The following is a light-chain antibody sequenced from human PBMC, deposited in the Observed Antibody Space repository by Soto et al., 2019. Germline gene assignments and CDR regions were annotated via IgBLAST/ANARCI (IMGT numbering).Light chain of an antibody. J-gene: IGKJ4*01. CDR3: QQYGSSPFT. V-gene: IGKV3D-20*01. CDR2: DAS. CDR1: QSVSSSY. Sequence: EIVLTQSPATLSLSPGDRATLSCGVSQSVSSSYLAWYQQKPGLAPRLLIYDASSRATGIPDRFSGSGSGTDFTLTISRLEPEDFAVYYCQQYGSSPFTFGGGTKVEIK.